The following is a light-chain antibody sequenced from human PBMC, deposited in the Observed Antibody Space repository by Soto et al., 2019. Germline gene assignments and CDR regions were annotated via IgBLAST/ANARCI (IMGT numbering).Light chain of an antibody. CDR3: QQYNSYSRT. Sequence: DIQMTHSPSTLSASVADRFTNTCRASQSISSWLAWYQQKPGKVPKLLIYDASSLESGVPSRFSGSGSGTEFTLTISSLQPDDFATYYCQQYNSYSRTFGQGTKVDIK. J-gene: IGKJ1*01. V-gene: IGKV1-5*01. CDR2: DAS. CDR1: QSISSW.